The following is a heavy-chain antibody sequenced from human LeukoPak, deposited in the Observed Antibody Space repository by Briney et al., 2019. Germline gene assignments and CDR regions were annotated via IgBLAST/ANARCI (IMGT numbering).Heavy chain of an antibody. V-gene: IGHV1-2*02. CDR1: GYTFTGYY. CDR2: INPNSGGT. J-gene: IGHJ4*02. Sequence: ASVTVSCKASGYTFTGYYMHWVRQAPGQGLEWMGWINPNSGGTNYAQKFQGRVTMTRDTSISTAYMELSRLRSDDTAVYYCARDSGSGWYPHYYFDYWGQGTLVTVSS. D-gene: IGHD6-19*01. CDR3: ARDSGSGWYPHYYFDY.